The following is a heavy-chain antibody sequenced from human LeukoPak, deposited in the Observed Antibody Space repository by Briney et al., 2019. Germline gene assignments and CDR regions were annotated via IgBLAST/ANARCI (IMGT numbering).Heavy chain of an antibody. J-gene: IGHJ4*02. CDR3: ARDAAGDRGYFDY. V-gene: IGHV4-30-2*01. CDR1: GGSISSGGYY. CDR2: IYHSGST. D-gene: IGHD7-27*01. Sequence: SETLSLTCTVSGGSISSGGYYWSWIRQPPGKGLEWIGYIYHSGSTYYNPSLKSRVTISVDRSKNQFSLKLSSVTAADTAVYYCARDAAGDRGYFDYWGQGTLVAVSS.